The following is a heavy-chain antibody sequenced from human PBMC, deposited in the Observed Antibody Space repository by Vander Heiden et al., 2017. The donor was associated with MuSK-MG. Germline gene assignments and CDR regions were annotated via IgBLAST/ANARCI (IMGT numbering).Heavy chain of an antibody. CDR3: VPRKTGTWYYFDY. Sequence: EVQLLESGGGLVQPGGSLRLSGAASGSTFSIYAMGWVRQAPGKGLEWVSAISGSGVSTYYADSVKGRFTVSRDNSKNMLYLQMNSLRAEDTAVYYCVPRKTGTWYYFDYWGQGTLVTVSS. CDR2: ISGSGVST. D-gene: IGHD2-15*01. CDR1: GSTFSIYA. J-gene: IGHJ4*02. V-gene: IGHV3-23*01.